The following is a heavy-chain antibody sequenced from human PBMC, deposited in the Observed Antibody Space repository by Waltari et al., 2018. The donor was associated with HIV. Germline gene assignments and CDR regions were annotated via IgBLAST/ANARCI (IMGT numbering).Heavy chain of an antibody. Sequence: QAQMPESGPGLAKPPETLSLTSTVSGRSISGYYWCWTRTPPGKGLQWMGYIYYSGSTNYSPSLKNRVTISVDTSKNQLSLKLKSVTAADTAVYYCARVCMGSNTKCHPNYYYGMDVWGQGTTVIVSS. CDR2: IYYSGST. D-gene: IGHD2-2*01. CDR3: ARVCMGSNTKCHPNYYYGMDV. CDR1: GRSISGYY. J-gene: IGHJ6*02. V-gene: IGHV4-59*01.